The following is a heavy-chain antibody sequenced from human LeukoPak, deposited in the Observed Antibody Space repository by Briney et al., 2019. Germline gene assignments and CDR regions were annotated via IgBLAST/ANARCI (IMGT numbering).Heavy chain of an antibody. CDR2: INPNSGGT. CDR3: ARGRRYYDILTGYYTFDY. Sequence: ASVKVSCKASGYTFTGYYMHWVRQAPGQGLEWMGWINPNSGGTNYAQKFQGRVTMTRDTSISTAYMELSRLRSEDTAVYYCARGRRYYDILTGYYTFDYWGQGTLVTVSS. CDR1: GYTFTGYY. D-gene: IGHD3-9*01. J-gene: IGHJ4*02. V-gene: IGHV1-2*02.